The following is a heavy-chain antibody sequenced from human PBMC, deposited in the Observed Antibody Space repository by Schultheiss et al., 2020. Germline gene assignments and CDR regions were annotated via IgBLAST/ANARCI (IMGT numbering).Heavy chain of an antibody. Sequence: GGSLRLSCAASGFTFSNAWMNWVRQAPGKGLEWVGRVKSKADGGTTDYAAPVKGRFTISRDDSKNTLYLQMNSLKTEDTAVYYCTTGPQTPYYYYYMDVWGKGTTVTVSS. J-gene: IGHJ6*03. CDR3: TTGPQTPYYYYYMDV. CDR1: GFTFSNAW. V-gene: IGHV3-15*01. CDR2: VKSKADGGTT.